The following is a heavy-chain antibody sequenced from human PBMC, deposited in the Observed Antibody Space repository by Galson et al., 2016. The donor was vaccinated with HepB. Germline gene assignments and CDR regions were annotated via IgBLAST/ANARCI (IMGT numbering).Heavy chain of an antibody. CDR3: ARDGGIPGAAFDI. V-gene: IGHV3-74*01. D-gene: IGHD3-16*01. Sequence: SLRLSCAASGFTFNSSWMHWVRQAPGKGLVWVSRINTGGSETNYADSVKGRFTISRDNSKNTVYLQMNSLRDEDTAVYYCARDGGIPGAAFDIWGQGTTVNVTA. CDR2: INTGGSET. CDR1: GFTFNSSW. J-gene: IGHJ3*02.